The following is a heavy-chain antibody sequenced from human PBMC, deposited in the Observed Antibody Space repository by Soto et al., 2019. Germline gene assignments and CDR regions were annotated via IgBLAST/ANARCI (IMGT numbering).Heavy chain of an antibody. J-gene: IGHJ3*01. Sequence: PGESLKISWKGSGYSFITYWSGWVRQMPGKGLEWMGIIYPRDSDTRYSPSFEGQVTMSVDKSISTAHLQWSSLKASDTGMYYCARARLRAVYAFDFWAQGTMLTVSS. CDR3: ARARLRAVYAFDF. V-gene: IGHV5-51*01. CDR2: IYPRDSDT. CDR1: GYSFITYW. D-gene: IGHD4-17*01.